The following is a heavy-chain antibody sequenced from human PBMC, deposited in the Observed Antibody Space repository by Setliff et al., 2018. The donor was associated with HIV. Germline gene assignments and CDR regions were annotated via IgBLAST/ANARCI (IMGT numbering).Heavy chain of an antibody. CDR2: ISSSSSSYT. Sequence: GGSLRLSCAASGFTVSERYMSWIRQAPGKGLEWISYISSSSSSYTNYADSVRGRFTISRDSAKNSLYLQMDSLRAEDTAVYYCARLGAVAVRSAFDYWG. J-gene: IGHJ4*01. V-gene: IGHV3-11*06. CDR3: ARLGAVAVRSAFDY. D-gene: IGHD6-19*01. CDR1: GFTVSERY.